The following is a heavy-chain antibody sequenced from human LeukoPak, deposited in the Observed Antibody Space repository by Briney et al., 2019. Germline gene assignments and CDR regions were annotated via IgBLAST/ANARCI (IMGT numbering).Heavy chain of an antibody. CDR3: ARNSYLWFGETFLPHAFDI. V-gene: IGHV4-61*02. D-gene: IGHD3-10*01. CDR1: GGSISSGSYY. CDR2: IYTSGST. Sequence: SETLSLTCTVSGGSISSGSYYWSWIRQPAGKGLEWIGRIYTSGSTNYNPSLKSRVTISVDTSKNQFSLKLSSVTAADTAVYYCARNSYLWFGETFLPHAFDIWGQGTMVTVSS. J-gene: IGHJ3*02.